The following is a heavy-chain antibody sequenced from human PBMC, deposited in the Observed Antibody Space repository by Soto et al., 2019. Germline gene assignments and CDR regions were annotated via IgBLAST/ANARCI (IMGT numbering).Heavy chain of an antibody. CDR3: ARSDGYDFNWLDS. CDR2: MNPNSGIT. Sequence: QVQLEQSGAEVKTPGASVKVFCKASGYAFGSYDINWVRQAPGQGLEWMAWMNPNSGITNYAQKFQGRLTMTRDTALSIAHMEVSGLRNEDTAVYYCARSDGYDFNWLDSWGQGTLVIVSA. J-gene: IGHJ5*01. CDR1: GYAFGSYD. D-gene: IGHD2-21*01. V-gene: IGHV1-8*01.